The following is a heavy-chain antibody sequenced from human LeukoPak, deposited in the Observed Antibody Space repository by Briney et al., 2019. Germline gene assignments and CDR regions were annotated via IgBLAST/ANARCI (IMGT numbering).Heavy chain of an antibody. J-gene: IGHJ4*02. D-gene: IGHD3-10*01. CDR2: IYHSGST. CDR1: GGSISNTNW. Sequence: SETLSLTCGVSGGSISNTNWWNWVRQPPGKGLEWIGEIYHSGSTNYNPSLKSRVTISVDKSKNQFSLKLTSVTAADTAVYYCARAAYYYGSGDYWGQGTLVTVSS. CDR3: ARAAYYYGSGDY. V-gene: IGHV4-4*02.